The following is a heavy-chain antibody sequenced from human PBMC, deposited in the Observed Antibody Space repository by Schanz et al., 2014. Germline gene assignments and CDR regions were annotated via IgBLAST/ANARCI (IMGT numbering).Heavy chain of an antibody. J-gene: IGHJ4*02. CDR1: GYTFTGYY. CDR3: ARELRLEYYFDY. CDR2: INPNSGGT. D-gene: IGHD4-17*01. V-gene: IGHV1-2*02. Sequence: HVRLVQSGAEVKKPGASVKVSCKASGYTFTGYYMHWVRQAPGQGLEWMGRINPNSGGTNYAQKFQGRVTMTRDTSISTAYMELSSLRSDDTAVYYCARELRLEYYFDYWGQGTQVTVSS.